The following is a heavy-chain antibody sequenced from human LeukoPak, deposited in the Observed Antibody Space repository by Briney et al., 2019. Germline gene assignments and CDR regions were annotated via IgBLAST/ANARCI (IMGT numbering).Heavy chain of an antibody. Sequence: SETLSLTCAVSGYSISSCYYWGWIRQPPGKGLEWIGSIYHSGSTYYNPSLKSRVTISVDTSKNQFSLKLSSVTAADTAVYYCARSAVPAAIRAFDYWGQGTLVTVSS. CDR1: GYSISSCYY. D-gene: IGHD2-2*02. J-gene: IGHJ4*02. CDR3: ARSAVPAAIRAFDY. CDR2: IYHSGST. V-gene: IGHV4-38-2*01.